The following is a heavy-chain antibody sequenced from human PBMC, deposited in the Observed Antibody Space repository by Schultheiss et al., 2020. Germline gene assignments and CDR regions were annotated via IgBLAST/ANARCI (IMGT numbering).Heavy chain of an antibody. CDR1: GGSITRGDYF. CDR2: INHSGST. D-gene: IGHD6-13*01. Sequence: SETLSLTCTVSGGSITRGDYFWSWVRQPPGKGLEWIGEINHSGSTNYNPSLKSRVTVSVDTSKNQFSLKLSSVTAADTAVYYCARGSGSWYYYMDVWGKGTTVTVSS. V-gene: IGHV4-61*08. J-gene: IGHJ6*03. CDR3: ARGSGSWYYYMDV.